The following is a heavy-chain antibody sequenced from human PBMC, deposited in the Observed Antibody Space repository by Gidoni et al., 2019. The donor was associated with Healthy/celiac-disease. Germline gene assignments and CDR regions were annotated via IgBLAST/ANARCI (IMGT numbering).Heavy chain of an antibody. V-gene: IGHV3-30*18. J-gene: IGHJ4*02. CDR3: AKDLGGNWALDY. Sequence: QVQLVGSGGGVVKPGRSLRLSGEASGCTLSSYGLHWVRQAPGKGLEWVAVISYDGSNKYYADSVKGRFTISRDNSKNTLYLQMTSLRAEDTAVYYCAKDLGGNWALDYWGQGTLVTVSS. D-gene: IGHD3-16*01. CDR1: GCTLSSYG. CDR2: ISYDGSNK.